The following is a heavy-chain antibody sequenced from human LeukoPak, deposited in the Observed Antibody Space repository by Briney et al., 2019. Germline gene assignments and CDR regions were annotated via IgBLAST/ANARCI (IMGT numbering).Heavy chain of an antibody. V-gene: IGHV3-33*01. J-gene: IGHJ4*02. CDR1: GFTFSSYG. CDR3: ARGSSPMVRGVIITFDY. CDR2: IWYDGSNK. D-gene: IGHD3-10*01. Sequence: GGSLGLSCAASGFTFSSYGMHWVRQAPGKGLEWVAVIWYDGSNKYYADSVKGRFTISRDNSKNTLYLQMNSLRAEDTAVYYCARGSSPMVRGVIITFDYWGQGTLVTVSS.